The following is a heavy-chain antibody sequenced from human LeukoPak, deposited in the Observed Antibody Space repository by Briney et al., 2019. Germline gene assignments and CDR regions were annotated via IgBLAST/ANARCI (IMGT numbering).Heavy chain of an antibody. Sequence: GGSLRLSCAASGFTFSSYSMNWVRQAPGKGLEWVSSISSSYIYYADSVKGRFTISRDNAKNSLYLQMNSLRAEDTAVNYCARDFSSSWYRLNWFDPWGQGTLVTVSS. J-gene: IGHJ5*02. CDR2: ISSSYI. D-gene: IGHD6-13*01. V-gene: IGHV3-21*01. CDR3: ARDFSSSWYRLNWFDP. CDR1: GFTFSSYS.